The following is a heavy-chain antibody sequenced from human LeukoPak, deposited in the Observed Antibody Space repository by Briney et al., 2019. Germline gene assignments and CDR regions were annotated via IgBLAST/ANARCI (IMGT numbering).Heavy chain of an antibody. CDR3: ARVGSYYNFDY. J-gene: IGHJ4*02. V-gene: IGHV1-46*01. Sequence: ASVKVSCKASGYIFTSYSMHWVRRAPGQGLEWMGIINPSGGTTNYAQKFQGRVTMTRDTSTSTVYMDLSSLRSEDTAVYYCARVGSYYNFDYWGQGTLVTVSS. CDR1: GYIFTSYS. D-gene: IGHD1-26*01. CDR2: INPSGGTT.